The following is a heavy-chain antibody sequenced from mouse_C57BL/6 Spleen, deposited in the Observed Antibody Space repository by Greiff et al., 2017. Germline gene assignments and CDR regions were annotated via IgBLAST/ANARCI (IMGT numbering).Heavy chain of an antibody. CDR1: GYAFTNYL. D-gene: IGHD1-1*01. V-gene: IGHV1-54*01. Sequence: VQVVESGAELVRPGTSVKVSCKASGYAFTNYLIEWVKQRPGQGLEWIGVINPGSGGTNYNEKFKGKATLTADKSSSTAYMQLSSLTSEDSAVYVCARSYYGSSYLWYFEVWGTGTTVTVSS. CDR2: INPGSGGT. CDR3: ARSYYGSSYLWYFEV. J-gene: IGHJ1*03.